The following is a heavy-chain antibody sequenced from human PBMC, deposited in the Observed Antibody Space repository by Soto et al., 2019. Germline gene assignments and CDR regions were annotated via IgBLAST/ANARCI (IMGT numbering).Heavy chain of an antibody. D-gene: IGHD3-3*01. J-gene: IGHJ4*02. CDR2: ISGSGTNM. CDR1: GVTFRSYG. V-gene: IGHV3-23*01. CDR3: AKDGFGGALDY. Sequence: EVLLLESGGGLAQPGGSLRLSCAASGVTFRSYGMHWVRQPPGGGLEWVATISGSGTNMDHAPSVEGRFTISRDNSQNTLFLQMNSLRVEDAARYYCAKDGFGGALDYWVQGTLVTVSS.